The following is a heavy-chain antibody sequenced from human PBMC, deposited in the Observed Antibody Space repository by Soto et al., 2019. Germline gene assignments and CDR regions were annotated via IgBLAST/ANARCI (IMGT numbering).Heavy chain of an antibody. J-gene: IGHJ6*02. V-gene: IGHV3-23*01. CDR2: IDGSGDST. CDR1: GFTFSSYA. D-gene: IGHD6-13*01. CDR3: AQSGYSSSWHYYYGLDV. Sequence: EVQLLESGGGLVQPGGSLRLSCAASGFTFSSYAMSWVCQAPGKGLEWVSTIDGSGDSTYYADSVKGRFTISRDNSKNTLYLQMNSLRAEDTAVYYCAQSGYSSSWHYYYGLDVWGQGTTVTVSS.